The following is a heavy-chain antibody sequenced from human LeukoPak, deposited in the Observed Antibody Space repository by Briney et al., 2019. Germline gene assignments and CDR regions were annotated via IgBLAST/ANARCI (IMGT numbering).Heavy chain of an antibody. Sequence: WASVKVSCKASGYTFTSYDINWVRQATGQGLEWMGWMNPNSGNTGYAQKFQGRVTMTRSTSINTAYMELNSLTSEDTAVYYCAAPGASGFVGNFWSGPLDFWGQGALVTVSS. CDR1: GYTFTSYD. V-gene: IGHV1-8*01. CDR3: AAPGASGFVGNFWSGPLDF. CDR2: MNPNSGNT. D-gene: IGHD3-3*01. J-gene: IGHJ4*02.